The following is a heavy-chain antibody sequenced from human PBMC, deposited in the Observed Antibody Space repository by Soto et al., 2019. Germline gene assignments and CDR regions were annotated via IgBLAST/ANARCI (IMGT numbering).Heavy chain of an antibody. D-gene: IGHD4-17*01. V-gene: IGHV1-24*01. CDR1: GYTLTELS. Sequence: ASVKVSCKVSGYTLTELSMHWVRQAPGKGLEWMGGFDPEDGETIYAQKFQGRATMTEDTSTDTAYMELSSLRSEDTAVYYCATASTTVTNNWFDPCGQGTLVTVS. J-gene: IGHJ5*02. CDR2: FDPEDGET. CDR3: ATASTTVTNNWFDP.